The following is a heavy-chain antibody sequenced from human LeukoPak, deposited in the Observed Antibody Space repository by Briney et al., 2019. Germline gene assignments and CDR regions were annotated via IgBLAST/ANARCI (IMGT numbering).Heavy chain of an antibody. D-gene: IGHD3-9*01. V-gene: IGHV3-21*01. CDR2: ISSNYIYI. CDR1: GFSFSSYS. CDR3: ARDVYYDTLSGYSALNWFDP. J-gene: IGHJ5*02. Sequence: GGSLRLSCAASGFSFSSYSMNWVRQAPGKGLEGVSSISSNYIYIYYGDSVRGRFTISRDNSNNLLYLQMNSLRAEDTAVYYCARDVYYDTLSGYSALNWFDPWGQGTQVTVSS.